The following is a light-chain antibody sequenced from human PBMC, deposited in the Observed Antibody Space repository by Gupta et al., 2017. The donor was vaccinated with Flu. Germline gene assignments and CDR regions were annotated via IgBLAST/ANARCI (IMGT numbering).Light chain of an antibody. CDR3: QQSYSTPPWT. V-gene: IGKV1-39*01. J-gene: IGKJ1*01. CDR2: AAS. Sequence: DLQMTQSPSSLSASVGDRVTITCRASQSISSYLNWYQQKPGKAPKLLIYAASSLQSGVPSRFSGSGSGTDFTLTISSRQPEDFATYYCQQSYSTPPWTFGQGTKVEIK. CDR1: QSISSY.